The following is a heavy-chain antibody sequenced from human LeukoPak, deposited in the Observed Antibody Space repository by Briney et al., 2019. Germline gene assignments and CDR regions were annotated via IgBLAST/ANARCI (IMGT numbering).Heavy chain of an antibody. V-gene: IGHV3-7*01. D-gene: IGHD4/OR15-4a*01. CDR3: AGDQGAHGMDV. Sequence: PGGSLRLSCAASGFTFSSYWMSWVRQAPGKGLEWVANIKQDGSEKYYVDSVKGRFTISRDNAKNSLYPQMNSLRAEDTAVYYCAGDQGAHGMDVWGQGTTVTVSS. J-gene: IGHJ6*02. CDR1: GFTFSSYW. CDR2: IKQDGSEK.